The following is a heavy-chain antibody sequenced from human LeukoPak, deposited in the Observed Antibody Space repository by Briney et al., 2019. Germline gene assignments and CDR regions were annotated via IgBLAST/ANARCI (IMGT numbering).Heavy chain of an antibody. CDR3: ASYSYYYDSSGYFDY. D-gene: IGHD3-22*01. CDR2: IYYSGST. J-gene: IGHJ4*02. Sequence: PSETLSLTCTVSGGSISSYYWSWIRQPPGKGLEWIGYIYYSGSTNYNPSLKSRVTISVDTSKNQFSLKLSSVTAADTAVYYCASYSYYYDSSGYFDYWGQGTLVTVSS. V-gene: IGHV4-59*01. CDR1: GGSISSYY.